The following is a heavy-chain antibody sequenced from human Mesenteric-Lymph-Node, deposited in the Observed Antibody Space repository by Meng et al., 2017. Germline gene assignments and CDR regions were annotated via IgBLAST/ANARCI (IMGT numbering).Heavy chain of an antibody. Sequence: GESLKISCAASGFTFSSYAMHWVRQAPGKGLECVEVISYDGSNKYYADSVTGRFTISRDNSKHTLYLQMNSLRAEDTAVYYCASCLVRGKGPCVLIYWGQGTLVTVSS. D-gene: IGHD3-10*01. CDR3: ASCLVRGKGPCVLIY. V-gene: IGHV3-30*04. CDR1: GFTFSSYA. CDR2: ISYDGSNK. J-gene: IGHJ4*02.